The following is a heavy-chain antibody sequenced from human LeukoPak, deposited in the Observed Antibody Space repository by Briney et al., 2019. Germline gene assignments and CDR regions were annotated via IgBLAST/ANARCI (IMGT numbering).Heavy chain of an antibody. CDR1: GFTFSSYE. J-gene: IGHJ4*02. Sequence: GGSLRLSCAASGFTFSSYEMNWVRHAPGKGLEWVSYITSSGGTKYYADSVKGRFTVYRDNDKNSLYLQMNSLRADDTAVYYCARDPDSSSWTYYFDYWGQGALVTVSS. CDR3: ARDPDSSSWTYYFDY. D-gene: IGHD6-13*01. CDR2: ITSSGGTK. V-gene: IGHV3-48*03.